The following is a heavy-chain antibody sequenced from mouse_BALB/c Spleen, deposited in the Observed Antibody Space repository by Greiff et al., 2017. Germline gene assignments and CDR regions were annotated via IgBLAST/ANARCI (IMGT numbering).Heavy chain of an antibody. CDR3: ARYGNYGYYAMDY. CDR1: GYTFTSYW. Sequence: DLVKPGASVKLSCKASGYTFTSYWIYWIKQRPGQGLEWIGRIAPGSGSTYYNEMFKGKATLTVDTSSSTAYIQLSSLSSEDSAVYFCARYGNYGYYAMDYWGQGTSVTVSS. D-gene: IGHD2-1*01. CDR2: IAPGSGST. V-gene: IGHV1S41*01. J-gene: IGHJ4*01.